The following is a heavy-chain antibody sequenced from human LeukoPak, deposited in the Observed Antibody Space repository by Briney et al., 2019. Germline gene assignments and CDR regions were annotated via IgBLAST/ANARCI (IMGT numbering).Heavy chain of an antibody. Sequence: PSETLSLTCTVSGGSISSSSYYWGWIRQPPGKGLEWIGSIYYSGSTYYNPSLKSRVTISVDTSKNQFSLKLSSVTAADTAVYYCARAWNYIENFDYWGQGTLVTVSS. CDR1: GGSISSSSYY. CDR3: ARAWNYIENFDY. D-gene: IGHD1-7*01. CDR2: IYYSGST. J-gene: IGHJ4*02. V-gene: IGHV4-39*07.